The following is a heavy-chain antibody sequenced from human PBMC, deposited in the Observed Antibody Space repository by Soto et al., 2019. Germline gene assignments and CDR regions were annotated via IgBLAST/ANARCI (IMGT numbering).Heavy chain of an antibody. D-gene: IGHD1-26*01. V-gene: IGHV3-23*01. Sequence: EVQLLESGGGLVQPGGSLRLSCAASGFTFSSYAMSWVRQAPGKGLEWVSAISGSGGSTYYADSVKGRFTISRDNSKNTLYLQMNSLRAEDTAVYYCAKKGDSGSYFREDPFDYWGQGTLVTVSS. CDR2: ISGSGGST. CDR1: GFTFSSYA. J-gene: IGHJ4*02. CDR3: AKKGDSGSYFREDPFDY.